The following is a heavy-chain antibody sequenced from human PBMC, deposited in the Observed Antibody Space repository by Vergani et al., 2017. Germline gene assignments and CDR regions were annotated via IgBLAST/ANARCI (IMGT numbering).Heavy chain of an antibody. CDR2: IYTSGST. J-gene: IGHJ4*02. CDR3: ARDSTTTVTRYYFDY. D-gene: IGHD4-17*01. CDR1: GGSISSYY. V-gene: IGHV4-4*07. Sequence: QVQLQESGPGLVKPSETLSLTCTVSGGSISSYYWSWIRQPAGKGLEWIGRIYTSGSTNYNPSLKSRVTMSVDTSKNPFSLKLSSGTAADTAVYYCARDSTTTVTRYYFDYWGQGTLVTVSS.